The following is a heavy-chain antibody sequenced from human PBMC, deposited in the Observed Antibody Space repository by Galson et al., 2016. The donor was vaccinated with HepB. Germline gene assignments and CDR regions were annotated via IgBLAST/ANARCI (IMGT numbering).Heavy chain of an antibody. CDR3: TTPRGYSYGYWDDTTTDY. V-gene: IGHV3-23*01. CDR2: ISGSGGKT. J-gene: IGHJ4*02. D-gene: IGHD5-18*01. Sequence: SLRLSCAASGFTFSSYAMSWVRQAPRKGLEWVSAISGSGGKTYYADSVKGRLTISRGNYKNALYLQMNSLRAEDTAVYYCTTPRGYSYGYWDDTTTDYWGQGTLVTVSS. CDR1: GFTFSSYA.